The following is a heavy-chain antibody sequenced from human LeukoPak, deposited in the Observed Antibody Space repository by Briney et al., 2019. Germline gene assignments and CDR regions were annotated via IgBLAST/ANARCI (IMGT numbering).Heavy chain of an antibody. J-gene: IGHJ3*02. Sequence: PGGSLRLSCAASGFTFSSYAMHWVRQAPGKGLEWVAVISNDGSNKYYADSVKGRFTISRDNAKDSLHLQMNSLRAEDTAVYYCARVGTPQTGLFAFDIWGQGTMVTVSS. D-gene: IGHD3-10*01. CDR3: ARVGTPQTGLFAFDI. V-gene: IGHV3-30-3*01. CDR2: ISNDGSNK. CDR1: GFTFSSYA.